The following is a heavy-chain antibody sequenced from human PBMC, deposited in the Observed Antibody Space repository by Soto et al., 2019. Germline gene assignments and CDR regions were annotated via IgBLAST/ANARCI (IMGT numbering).Heavy chain of an antibody. D-gene: IGHD5-18*01. Sequence: QVQLQESGPGLVKPSQTLSLACSVSGASINSGGYFWSWIRQLPGKGLEWIGYIHYSGTTYYNPSLKSRVVMSMDTSKNDFSLKLNSVTAADTAMFYCARGFVETAMAFDYWGQGALVTVSS. V-gene: IGHV4-31*03. CDR3: ARGFVETAMAFDY. CDR1: GASINSGGYF. J-gene: IGHJ4*02. CDR2: IHYSGTT.